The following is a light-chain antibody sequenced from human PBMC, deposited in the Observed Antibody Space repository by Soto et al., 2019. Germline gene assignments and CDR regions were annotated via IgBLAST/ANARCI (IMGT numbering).Light chain of an antibody. CDR2: IDH. J-gene: IGLJ7*01. CDR1: SSNIEGNT. V-gene: IGLV1-44*01. Sequence: QSALTQPPSLSGTPGQSVTISCSGSSSNIEGNTVHWYQHLPGTAPKLLIYIDHNRPSGIPDRFSGSKSGTSASLVISGLQSEDEADYYCATWDDDLSAAVFGGGTQLTVL. CDR3: ATWDDDLSAAV.